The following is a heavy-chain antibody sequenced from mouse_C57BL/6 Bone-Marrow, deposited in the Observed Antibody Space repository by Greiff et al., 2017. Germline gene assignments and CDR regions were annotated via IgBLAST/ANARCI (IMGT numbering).Heavy chain of an antibody. V-gene: IGHV10-1*01. J-gene: IGHJ4*01. CDR3: VSLLRYAMDY. D-gene: IGHD2-1*01. CDR1: GFSFNTYA. Sequence: EVQVVESGGGLVQPKGSLKLSCAASGFSFNTYAMNWVRQAPGKGLEWVARIRSKSNNYATYYADSVKDRFTISRDDSESMLYLQMNNLKTEDTAMYYCVSLLRYAMDYWGQGTSVTVSS. CDR2: IRSKSNNYAT.